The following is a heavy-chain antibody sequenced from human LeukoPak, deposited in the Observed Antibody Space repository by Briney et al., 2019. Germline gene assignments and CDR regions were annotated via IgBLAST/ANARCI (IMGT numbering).Heavy chain of an antibody. J-gene: IGHJ6*02. Sequence: PGRSLRLSCAASGFTFSSYGMHWVRQAPGKGLEWVSAISGSGGSTYYADSVKGRFTISRDNSKNTLYLQMNSLRAEDTAVYYCALSLRASSGWYYYYYGMDVWGQGTTVTVSS. CDR2: ISGSGGST. D-gene: IGHD6-19*01. V-gene: IGHV3-23*01. CDR3: ALSLRASSGWYYYYYGMDV. CDR1: GFTFSSYG.